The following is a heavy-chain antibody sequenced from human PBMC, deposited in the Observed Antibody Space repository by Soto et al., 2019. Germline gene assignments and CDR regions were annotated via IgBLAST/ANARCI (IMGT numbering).Heavy chain of an antibody. Sequence: PGGSLRLSCAASGFTFSRYTMNWVRQAPGKGPEWVSYISISSSDKYYADSVKGRLTISRDNARNSLYLQMNSLRDEDTAVYYCARGGVTPIHYYYYYGLDVWGQGTTVTVSS. J-gene: IGHJ6*02. V-gene: IGHV3-48*02. CDR1: GFTFSRYT. CDR3: ARGGVTPIHYYYYYGLDV. D-gene: IGHD2-21*02. CDR2: ISISSSDK.